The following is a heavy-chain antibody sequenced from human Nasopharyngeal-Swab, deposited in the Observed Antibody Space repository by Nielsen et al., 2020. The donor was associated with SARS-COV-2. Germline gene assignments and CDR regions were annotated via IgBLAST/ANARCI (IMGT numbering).Heavy chain of an antibody. J-gene: IGHJ4*02. V-gene: IGHV3-64D*08. CDR1: GFTFSNYA. Sequence: GESLKISCSASGFTFSNYAMHWVRQAPGKGLEFVSSISRHGGDTYYADSVKGRFTISRDNSKNTLYLQMSSLRAEDTAVYYCARGHRGRYFDWLFFDYWGQGTLVTVSS. CDR3: ARGHRGRYFDWLFFDY. CDR2: ISRHGGDT. D-gene: IGHD3-9*01.